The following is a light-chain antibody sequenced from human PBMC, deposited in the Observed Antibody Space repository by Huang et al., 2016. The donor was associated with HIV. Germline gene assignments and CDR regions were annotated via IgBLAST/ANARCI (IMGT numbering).Light chain of an antibody. Sequence: EIVLTQSPGTLSLSPGERATLSCRASKSVSSSYLNWDQQKPGQAPRLLIYNTSSRATGIPDRFSGSGSGTDFTLTISRLEPEDFAVYYCQQYGSSPLGTFGQGTKVEIK. CDR2: NTS. V-gene: IGKV3-20*01. CDR1: KSVSSSY. J-gene: IGKJ1*01. CDR3: QQYGSSPLGT.